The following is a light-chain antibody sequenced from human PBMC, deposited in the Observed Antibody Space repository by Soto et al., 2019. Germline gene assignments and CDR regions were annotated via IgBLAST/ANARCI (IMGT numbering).Light chain of an antibody. CDR1: QSVSSY. J-gene: IGKJ4*01. V-gene: IGKV3-11*02. Sequence: EIEVTQSPATLSLSPGERATLSCRTSQSVSSYLAWYQKKPGQAPRRLIYDASNRATGIPARLSGGGSGRDFHLTISSLEPEYFAVYYCQQRSNWPPLTLGGGTKVEI. CDR2: DAS. CDR3: QQRSNWPPLT.